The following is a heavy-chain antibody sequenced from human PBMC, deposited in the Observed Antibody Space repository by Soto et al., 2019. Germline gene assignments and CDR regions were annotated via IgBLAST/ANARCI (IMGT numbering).Heavy chain of an antibody. V-gene: IGHV3-23*01. D-gene: IGHD6-19*01. J-gene: IGHJ5*02. CDR2: ISGGGGTT. Sequence: PGGSLRLSCVASGFPFSSYALTWVRQAPGKGLEWVSSISGGGGTTFYPDSVKGRFTVSRDNSQSTLYLHMTSLRPDDTALYYCARDRRISVAATGRFDPWGQGTVVTVSS. CDR3: ARDRRISVAATGRFDP. CDR1: GFPFSSYA.